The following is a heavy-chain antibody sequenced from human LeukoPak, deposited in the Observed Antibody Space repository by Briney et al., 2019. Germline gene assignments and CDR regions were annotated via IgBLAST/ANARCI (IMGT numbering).Heavy chain of an antibody. CDR2: ISGSGGST. D-gene: IGHD6-19*01. CDR1: GFTFRSYA. Sequence: GGSLRLSCAASGFTFRSYAMSWVRQAPGKGLEGVSAISGSGGSTYYADSVKGRFPISRDNSKTTLYLQMNSLRAEDTAVYYCAKEIAVAGPPWFDPWGQGTLVTVSS. CDR3: AKEIAVAGPPWFDP. J-gene: IGHJ5*02. V-gene: IGHV3-23*01.